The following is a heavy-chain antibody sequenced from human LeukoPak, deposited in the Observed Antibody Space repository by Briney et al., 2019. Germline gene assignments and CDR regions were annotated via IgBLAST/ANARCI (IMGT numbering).Heavy chain of an antibody. V-gene: IGHV4-34*01. D-gene: IGHD2-2*01. CDR1: GGSFSGYY. J-gene: IGHJ4*02. CDR2: INHSGST. CDR3: AAKVVVPAAIHFDY. Sequence: PSETLSLTCAVYGGSFSGYYWSWIRQPPGKGLEWIGEINHSGSTNYNPSLKSRVTISVDTSKNQFSLKLSSVTAADTAVYYCAAKVVVPAAIHFDYWSQGTLVTVSS.